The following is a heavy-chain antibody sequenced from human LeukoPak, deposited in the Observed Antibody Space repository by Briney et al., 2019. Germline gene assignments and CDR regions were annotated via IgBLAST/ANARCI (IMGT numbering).Heavy chain of an antibody. V-gene: IGHV4-34*01. CDR2: INHSGST. CDR1: GGSFSGYY. CDR3: ARGKNYYGSGSYYFDY. J-gene: IGHJ4*02. D-gene: IGHD3-10*01. Sequence: PSETLSLTCAVYGGSFSGYYWSWIRQPPGKGLEWIGEINHSGSTNYNPSLKSRVTISVDTSKNQFSLRLSSVTAADTAVYYCARGKNYYGSGSYYFDYWGQGTLVTVSS.